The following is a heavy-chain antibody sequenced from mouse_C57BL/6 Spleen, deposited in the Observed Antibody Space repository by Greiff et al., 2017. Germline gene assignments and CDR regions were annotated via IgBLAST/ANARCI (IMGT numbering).Heavy chain of an antibody. J-gene: IGHJ4*01. CDR1: GYTFTSYN. CDR2: IYPGNGDT. V-gene: IGHV1-12*01. Sequence: QVQLKESGAELVRPGASVKMSCKASGYTFTSYNMHWVKQTPRQGLEWIGAIYPGNGDTSYNQKFKGKATLTVDKSSSTAYMQLSSLTSEDSAVYFCARSETTVVEDYAMDYWGQGTSVTVSS. CDR3: ARSETTVVEDYAMDY. D-gene: IGHD1-1*01.